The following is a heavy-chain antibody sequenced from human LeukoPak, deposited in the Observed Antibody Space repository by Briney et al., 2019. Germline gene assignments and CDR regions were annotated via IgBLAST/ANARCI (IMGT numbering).Heavy chain of an antibody. CDR2: IRYDGSNE. V-gene: IGHV3-30*02. Sequence: GGSLRLSCAASGFTFSSYGMHWVRQAPGKGLEWVAFIRYDGSNEYYADSVKGRFTISRDNSKNTLYLQMNSLRAEDTAVYYCAKDFSLATITFWFDPWGQGTLVTVSS. D-gene: IGHD5-12*01. CDR3: AKDFSLATITFWFDP. J-gene: IGHJ5*02. CDR1: GFTFSSYG.